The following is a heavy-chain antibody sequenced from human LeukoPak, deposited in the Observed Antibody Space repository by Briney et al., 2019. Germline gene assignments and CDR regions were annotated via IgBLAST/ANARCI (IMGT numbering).Heavy chain of an antibody. CDR3: AREGGGQDGLGV. D-gene: IGHD2-15*01. Sequence: GGSLRLSCAGSGFTFSNYWMSWVRQAPGKGLEWVANINQDRSEKYYVDSVKGRFTISRDNAKNSLYLQMNSLRAEDTAVYYCAREGGGQDGLGVWGQGTTVTVFS. V-gene: IGHV3-7*05. J-gene: IGHJ6*02. CDR1: GFTFSNYW. CDR2: INQDRSEK.